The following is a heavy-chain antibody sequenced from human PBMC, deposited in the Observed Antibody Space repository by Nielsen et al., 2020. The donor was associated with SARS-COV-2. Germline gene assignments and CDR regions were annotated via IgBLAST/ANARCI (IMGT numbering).Heavy chain of an antibody. D-gene: IGHD3/OR15-3a*01. CDR3: TRVFGLRGVYYMDV. CDR2: INAGNRNT. V-gene: IGHV1-3*01. CDR1: GYTFTKYA. Sequence: ASVKVSCKTSGYTFTKYAVHWVRQAPGQGLEWMGWINAGNRNTEYSQKFQGRVTITGDTSASTAYMELSNLRSEDTAVYYCTRVFGLRGVYYMDVWGKGTTVTVSS. J-gene: IGHJ6*03.